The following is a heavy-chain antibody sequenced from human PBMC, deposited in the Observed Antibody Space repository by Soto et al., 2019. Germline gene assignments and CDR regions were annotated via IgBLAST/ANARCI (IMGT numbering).Heavy chain of an antibody. V-gene: IGHV3-23*01. J-gene: IGHJ4*02. CDR1: GFTFSNYA. Sequence: AGGSLRLSCAASGFTFSNYAMSWVRQAPGKGPEWVSAISGSGDKTYYVDSVKGRFTISRDNSKNTVSLQMNSLRADDTAVYYCAKERYPPFFEYWGQGTLVSGSS. CDR3: AKERYPPFFEY. D-gene: IGHD3-16*02. CDR2: ISGSGDKT.